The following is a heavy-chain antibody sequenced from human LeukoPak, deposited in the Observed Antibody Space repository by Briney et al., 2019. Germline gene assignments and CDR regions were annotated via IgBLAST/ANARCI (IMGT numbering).Heavy chain of an antibody. D-gene: IGHD3-10*01. Sequence: ASVKVSCKASGYIFTKYGFTWVRQAPGQGLEWMGWISAYDGYTNHAQKFQGRVTMTRNTSISTAYMELSSLRSEDTAVYYCARGYYGSGSYYFDYWGQGTLVTVSS. J-gene: IGHJ4*02. V-gene: IGHV1-18*01. CDR3: ARGYYGSGSYYFDY. CDR2: ISAYDGYT. CDR1: GYIFTKYG.